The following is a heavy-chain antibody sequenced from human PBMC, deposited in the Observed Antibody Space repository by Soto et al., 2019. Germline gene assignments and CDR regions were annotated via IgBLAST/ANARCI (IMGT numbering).Heavy chain of an antibody. CDR3: ARLRRLYYYYGMDV. CDR1: GGSITSAGYY. CDR2: IYYSGTT. V-gene: IGHV4-31*03. J-gene: IGHJ6*02. Sequence: SETLSLTCTVSGGSITSAGYYWTWIRQHPGKGLEWIACIYYSGTTSYSPSLRSRLTISVDTSKSQFSLKLSSVTAADTAVYYCARLRRLYYYYGMDVWGQGTTVTVSS.